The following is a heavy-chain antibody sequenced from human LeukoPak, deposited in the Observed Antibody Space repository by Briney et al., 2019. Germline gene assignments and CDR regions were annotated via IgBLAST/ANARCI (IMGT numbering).Heavy chain of an antibody. Sequence: SETLSLTCAVSGGSISSGSYYWIWIRQPAGKGLEWIVSIYTSGSTNYNPSLKGRVTISVDTSKNQFSLKLSSVTAADTAVYYCAREGAYCGGDCYPDAFDIWGQGTMVTVSS. CDR3: AREGAYCGGDCYPDAFDI. V-gene: IGHV4-61*02. CDR2: IYTSGST. J-gene: IGHJ3*02. CDR1: GGSISSGSYY. D-gene: IGHD2-21*01.